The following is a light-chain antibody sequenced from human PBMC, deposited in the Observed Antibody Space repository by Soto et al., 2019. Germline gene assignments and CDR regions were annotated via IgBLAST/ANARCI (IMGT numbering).Light chain of an antibody. CDR3: QQANSFPIT. Sequence: DLKMTQSPSTLSGFVRDRLIITWRASQTISSWLAWYQQKPGKAPKLLIYAASSLQSGVPSRFSGSGSGTDFTLTISSLQPEDFATYYCQQANSFPITCGQGTRLEIK. CDR2: AAS. J-gene: IGKJ5*01. V-gene: IGKV1-12*01. CDR1: QTISSW.